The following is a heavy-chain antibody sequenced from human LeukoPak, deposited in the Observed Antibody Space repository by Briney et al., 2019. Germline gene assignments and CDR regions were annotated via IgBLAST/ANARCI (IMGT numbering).Heavy chain of an antibody. CDR2: LYSDGTT. CDR1: GFTVSSHY. D-gene: IGHD2-21*02. V-gene: IGHV3-66*01. Sequence: GGSLRLSCAASGFTVSSHYMNWVRQAPGKGLQWVSVLYSDGTTYYADSVKGRFTISRDNSRSTLYLQMNSLGAEDTAVYFCARVAYYRVTADQITDAFDVWGRGTAVTVSS. J-gene: IGHJ3*01. CDR3: ARVAYYRVTADQITDAFDV.